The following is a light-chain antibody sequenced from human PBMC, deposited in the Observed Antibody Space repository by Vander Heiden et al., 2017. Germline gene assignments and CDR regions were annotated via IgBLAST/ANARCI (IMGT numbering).Light chain of an antibody. CDR2: SNN. Sequence: QSVLTQPPSASGTPGQRVTIACSGSSSKIGDNYVSCYQHLPGTAPKLLVHSNNQRTSGVPDRFSGSKSGTSASLAISGPRSEDEADYYCAAWDDSLNVGVFGGGTKLTVL. V-gene: IGLV1-47*02. CDR3: AAWDDSLNVGV. J-gene: IGLJ3*02. CDR1: SSKIGDNY.